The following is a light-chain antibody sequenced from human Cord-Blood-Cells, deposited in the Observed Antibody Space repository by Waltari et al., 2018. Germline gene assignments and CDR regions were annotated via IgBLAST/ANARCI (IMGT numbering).Light chain of an antibody. CDR1: SSDVGGYNY. CDR3: SSYAGSNNYV. Sequence: QSALTQPPPASGSPGQSVTIPCTGTSSDVGGYNYVSWYQQHPGNAPKLMIYEVSKRPSGVPDRFSGSKSGNTASLTVSGLQAEDEADYYCSSYAGSNNYVFGTGTKVTVL. V-gene: IGLV2-8*01. J-gene: IGLJ1*01. CDR2: EVS.